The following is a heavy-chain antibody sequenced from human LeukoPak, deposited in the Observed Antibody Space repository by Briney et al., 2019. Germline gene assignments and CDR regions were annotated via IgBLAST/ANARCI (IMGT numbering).Heavy chain of an antibody. Sequence: GGSLRLSCAASGFSFSSYVMYWVRQTPGKGPVCVSRISHDGTIITYADSVKGRFTISRDNTKNTLFLQMNSLRVEDTAVYYCARDRDWNFDSWGQGTLVTVSS. CDR2: ISHDGTII. D-gene: IGHD1-1*01. V-gene: IGHV3-74*03. CDR1: GFSFSSYV. CDR3: ARDRDWNFDS. J-gene: IGHJ4*02.